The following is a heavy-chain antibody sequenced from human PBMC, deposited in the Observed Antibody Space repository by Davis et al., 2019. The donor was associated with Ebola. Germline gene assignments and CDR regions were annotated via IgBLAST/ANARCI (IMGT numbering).Heavy chain of an antibody. J-gene: IGHJ4*02. Sequence: SETLSLTCAVSGGSISSSNWWSWVRQPPGKGLEWIGEIYHSGSTNYNPSLKSRVTISVDTSKNQFSLKLSSVTAADTAVYYCARETTVTLIDYWGQGTLVTVSS. CDR3: ARETTVTLIDY. V-gene: IGHV4-4*02. CDR1: GGSISSSNW. CDR2: IYHSGST. D-gene: IGHD4-17*01.